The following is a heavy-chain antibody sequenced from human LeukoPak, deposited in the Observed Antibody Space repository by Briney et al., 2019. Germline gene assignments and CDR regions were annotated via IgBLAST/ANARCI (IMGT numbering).Heavy chain of an antibody. V-gene: IGHV4-34*01. CDR3: ARAPLGYRSGGSCYGVDY. CDR2: INHSGST. D-gene: IGHD2-15*01. CDR1: GGSFSGYY. Sequence: SETLSLTCAVYGGSFSGYYWSWIRQPPGKGLEWIGEINHSGSTNYNPSLKSRVTISVDTSKNQFSLKLSSVTAADTAVYYCARAPLGYRSGGSCYGVDYWGQGTLVTVSS. J-gene: IGHJ4*02.